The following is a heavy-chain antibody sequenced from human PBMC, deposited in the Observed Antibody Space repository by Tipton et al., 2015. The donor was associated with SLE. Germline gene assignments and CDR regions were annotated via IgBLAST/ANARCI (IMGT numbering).Heavy chain of an antibody. V-gene: IGHV4-39*07. Sequence: SRVTISIDTSKNQFSLKLSSVTAADTAVYYCARVFDWYHAFDIWGQGTMVTVSS. J-gene: IGHJ3*02. D-gene: IGHD3-9*01. CDR3: ARVFDWYHAFDI.